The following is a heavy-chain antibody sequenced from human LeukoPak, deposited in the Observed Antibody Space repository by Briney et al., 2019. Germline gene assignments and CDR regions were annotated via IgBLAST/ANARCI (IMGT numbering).Heavy chain of an antibody. CDR1: GDSVSSNSAA. Sequence: SQTLSLTCAISGDSVSSNSAAWNWLRQSPSRGLEWLGRTYYRSKWYNLYAVSVKSRITINPDTSKNQFSLQLNSMTPEDTAVYYCAAGSAQFDYWGQGTLVTVSS. D-gene: IGHD1-26*01. CDR2: TYYRSKWYN. J-gene: IGHJ4*02. CDR3: AAGSAQFDY. V-gene: IGHV6-1*01.